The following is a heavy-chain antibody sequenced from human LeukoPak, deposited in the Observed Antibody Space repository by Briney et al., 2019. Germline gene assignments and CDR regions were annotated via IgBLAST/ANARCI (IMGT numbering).Heavy chain of an antibody. Sequence: SETLSLTCTVSGGSFSSYYWSWIRQPAGKGLEWIGRIDATGSTNYNPSLKSRVIMSVDTSKSQFSLKLSSVTAAGTAVYYCARDNPYSSSFDYWGQGILVT. CDR1: GGSFSSYY. V-gene: IGHV4-4*07. J-gene: IGHJ4*02. CDR2: IDATGST. D-gene: IGHD6-13*01. CDR3: ARDNPYSSSFDY.